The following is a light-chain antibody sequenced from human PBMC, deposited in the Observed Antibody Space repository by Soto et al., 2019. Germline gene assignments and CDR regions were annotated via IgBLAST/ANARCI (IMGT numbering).Light chain of an antibody. Sequence: QSALTQPASVSGSPGQSITISCIGTSSDVGGYSYVSWYQQHPGKAPKLIISDVDSRPSGVSGRFSGSKSGITASLTISGLQAEDEADYYCSSYTSSTTVVFGTGTKLTVL. CDR3: SSYTSSTTVV. J-gene: IGLJ1*01. CDR1: SSDVGGYSY. V-gene: IGLV2-14*03. CDR2: DVD.